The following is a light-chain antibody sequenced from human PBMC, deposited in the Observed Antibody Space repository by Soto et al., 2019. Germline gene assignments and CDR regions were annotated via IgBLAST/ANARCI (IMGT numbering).Light chain of an antibody. Sequence: QLVLTQSPSASASLGASVKLTCTLSSGHSSYAIAWHQQQPEKGPRYLMKLNSDGSHSKWDGIPDRFSGSSSGAERYLTISSLQSEDEADYYCQTWGTGIHVFGTGTKLTVL. V-gene: IGLV4-69*01. CDR2: LNSDGSH. J-gene: IGLJ1*01. CDR3: QTWGTGIHV. CDR1: SGHSSYA.